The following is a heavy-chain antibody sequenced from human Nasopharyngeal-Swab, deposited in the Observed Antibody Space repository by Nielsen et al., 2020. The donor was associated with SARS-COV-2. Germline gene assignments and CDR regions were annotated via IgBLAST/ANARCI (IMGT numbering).Heavy chain of an antibody. V-gene: IGHV3-48*03. CDR1: GFTFSSYE. CDR3: ASDLSGRGDY. D-gene: IGHD6-19*01. CDR2: ISGSGRNI. J-gene: IGHJ4*02. Sequence: GGSLRLSCAASGFTFSSYEMNWVRQAPGEGLEWVSYISGSGRNIYYADSVKGRFTISRDNAKNSLFLQMNSLRAENTAIYYCASDLSGRGDYWGQGTLVTVAS.